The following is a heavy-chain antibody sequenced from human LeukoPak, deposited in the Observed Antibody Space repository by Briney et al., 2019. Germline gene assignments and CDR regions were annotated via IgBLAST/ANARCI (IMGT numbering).Heavy chain of an antibody. CDR3: ASFMTTVSINDY. V-gene: IGHV3-21*01. J-gene: IGHJ4*02. Sequence: GSLRLSCAASGFTFNTYSMNWVRQAPGKGLEWVSSITSSSNYMYYADSVRGRFTISRDNAKNSLYLQMNSLRAEDTAVYYCASFMTTVSINDYWGQGTLVTVSS. D-gene: IGHD4-17*01. CDR1: GFTFNTYS. CDR2: ITSSSNYM.